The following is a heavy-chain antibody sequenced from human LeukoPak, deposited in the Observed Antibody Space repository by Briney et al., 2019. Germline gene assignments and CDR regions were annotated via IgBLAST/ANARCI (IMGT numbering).Heavy chain of an antibody. CDR1: GFTFSDYY. Sequence: GGSLRLSCAASGFTFSDYYMSWIRQAPGKGLEWVSYISSSGSTIYYADSVKGRFTISRDNAKNSLYLQMNSLRAEDTAVYYCARDQEEYYDSSGPQYYMDVWGKGTTVTVSS. J-gene: IGHJ6*03. CDR3: ARDQEEYYDSSGPQYYMDV. CDR2: ISSSGSTI. D-gene: IGHD3-22*01. V-gene: IGHV3-11*01.